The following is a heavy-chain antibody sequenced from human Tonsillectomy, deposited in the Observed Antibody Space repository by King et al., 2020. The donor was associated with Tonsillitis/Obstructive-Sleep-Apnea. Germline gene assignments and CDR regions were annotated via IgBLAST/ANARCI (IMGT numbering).Heavy chain of an antibody. CDR3: ASVGSYCSSTSCYGGDY. CDR2: INHSGST. D-gene: IGHD2-2*01. J-gene: IGHJ4*02. V-gene: IGHV4-34*01. Sequence: VQLQQWGAGLLKPSETLSLTCAVYGGSFSGYYWSWIRQPPGKGLEWIGEINHSGSTNYNPSLKSRVTISVDTSKNQFSLKLSSVTAADTAVYYCASVGSYCSSTSCYGGDYWGQGTLVTVS. CDR1: GGSFSGYY.